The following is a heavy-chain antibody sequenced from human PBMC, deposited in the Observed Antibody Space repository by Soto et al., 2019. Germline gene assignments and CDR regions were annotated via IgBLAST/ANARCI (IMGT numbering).Heavy chain of an antibody. CDR1: GFTFSSYV. D-gene: IGHD5-12*01. CDR3: AKDNSPYSGYNSFDY. Sequence: EVRLLESGGGLIQPGGSLRLSCAASGFTFSSYVMSWVRQAPGTGLEWVSGISGSGTNTYYADSVKGRFTISRDNYKNTLYLKMTRLRAEDTAEYYCAKDNSPYSGYNSFDYWGEGTLVTVSS. J-gene: IGHJ4*02. V-gene: IGHV3-23*01. CDR2: ISGSGTNT.